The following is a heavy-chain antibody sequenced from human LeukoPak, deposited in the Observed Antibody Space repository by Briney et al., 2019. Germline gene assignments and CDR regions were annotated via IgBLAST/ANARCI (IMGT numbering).Heavy chain of an antibody. CDR2: IDSDGLST. Sequence: QPGGSLRLSRAASGFAFSTYWIHWVRQAPGKGLVWVSRIDSDGLSTIYADSVKGRSTISRDNAKNTLYLQMNSLRAEDTAVYYCARGGGDHAFDIWGQGTMVTVSS. D-gene: IGHD2-21*02. CDR1: GFAFSTYW. V-gene: IGHV3-74*01. CDR3: ARGGGDHAFDI. J-gene: IGHJ3*02.